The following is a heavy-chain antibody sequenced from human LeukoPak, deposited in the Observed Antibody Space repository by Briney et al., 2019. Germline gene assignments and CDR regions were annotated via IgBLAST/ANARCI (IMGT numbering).Heavy chain of an antibody. CDR1: GYTFTGYY. CDR3: ARVSMRESHWFDP. Sequence: ASVKVSCKASGYTFTGYYMHWVRQAPGQGLEWMGWINPNSGGTNYAQKFQGRVTMTRDTSISTAYMELSRLRSDDTAVYYCARVSMRESHWFDPWGQGTLVTVSS. D-gene: IGHD2/OR15-2a*01. J-gene: IGHJ5*02. V-gene: IGHV1-2*02. CDR2: INPNSGGT.